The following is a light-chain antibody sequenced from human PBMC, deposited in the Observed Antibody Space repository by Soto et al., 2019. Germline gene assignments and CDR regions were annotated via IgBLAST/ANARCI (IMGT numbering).Light chain of an antibody. CDR3: QQHGSSPIT. Sequence: EIVLTQSPSTLSLSPGERATLSCRASQSVSSYLAWYQQKPCQAPRLLIYCASIRSPGIPYRFIVSGSGTDFTLTISKLEPEDFAVYYCQQHGSSPITFGQGTRLEIK. J-gene: IGKJ5*01. CDR2: CAS. V-gene: IGKV3-20*01. CDR1: QSVSSY.